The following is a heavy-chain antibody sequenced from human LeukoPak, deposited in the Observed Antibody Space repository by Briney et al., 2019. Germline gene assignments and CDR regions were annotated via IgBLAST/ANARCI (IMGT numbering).Heavy chain of an antibody. Sequence: KPSETLSLTCTVSGGSISSSSYYWAWIRQPPGKGLEWIGSIYYSGSTYYNPSLKSRVTISVDTSKNQFSLKLSSVTAADTAVYDCARSLRVGASSRFDYWGQGTLVTVSS. D-gene: IGHD1-26*01. J-gene: IGHJ4*02. V-gene: IGHV4-39*01. CDR2: IYYSGST. CDR1: GGSISSSSYY. CDR3: ARSLRVGASSRFDY.